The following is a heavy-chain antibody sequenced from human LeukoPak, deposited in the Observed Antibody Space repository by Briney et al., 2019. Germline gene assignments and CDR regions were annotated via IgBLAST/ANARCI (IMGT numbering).Heavy chain of an antibody. CDR1: GYTFTSYD. CDR3: ARVRWLASQYYFDY. V-gene: IGHV1-8*01. Sequence: ASVKVSCKASGYTFTSYDINWVRQATGQGLEWMGWMNPNSGNTGYAQKFQGRVTMTRNTSISTAYMELSSLRSEDTAVYYCARVRWLASQYYFDYWGQGTLVTVSS. CDR2: MNPNSGNT. D-gene: IGHD4-23*01. J-gene: IGHJ4*02.